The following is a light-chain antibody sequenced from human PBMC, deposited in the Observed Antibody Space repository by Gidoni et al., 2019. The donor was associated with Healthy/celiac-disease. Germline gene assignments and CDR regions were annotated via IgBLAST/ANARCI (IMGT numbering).Light chain of an antibody. Sequence: EIVIPHSPATLSVSPGERATLSCRASQSVSSNLAWYQQKPGQAPRLLIYGASTRATGIPARFSGSGSGTEFTLTISSLQSEDFAVYYCQQYNNWPGTFGQGTKLEIK. CDR2: GAS. CDR1: QSVSSN. V-gene: IGKV3-15*01. J-gene: IGKJ2*01. CDR3: QQYNNWPGT.